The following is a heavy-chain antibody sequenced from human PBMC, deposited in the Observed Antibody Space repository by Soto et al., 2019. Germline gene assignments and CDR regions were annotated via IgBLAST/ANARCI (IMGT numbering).Heavy chain of an antibody. V-gene: IGHV4-30-4*01. CDR1: GGSISSGDYY. CDR2: IYNSGRT. CDR3: VSNPGAYYCSGSFRSYGTDV. D-gene: IGHD3-10*01. J-gene: IGHJ6*02. Sequence: QVQLQESGPGLVKPSQTLSLTCSVSGGSISSGDYYWTWIRQSPGKGLEWIGNIYNSGRTYYNPSLTSRVTISVDMSKNQFSLKLRSVTASDTAVYYCVSNPGAYYCSGSFRSYGTDVWGQGTTVTVSS.